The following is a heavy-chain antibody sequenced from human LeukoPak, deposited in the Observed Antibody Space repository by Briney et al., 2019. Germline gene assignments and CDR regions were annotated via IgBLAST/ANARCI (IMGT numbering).Heavy chain of an antibody. CDR3: ARGRNGFFDF. D-gene: IGHD5-24*01. V-gene: IGHV3-74*01. Sequence: GGSLRLSCAASGFTFNTYWMHWVRQAPGKGLVWLSQINGDGGRTRYADSVKGRLTISRDNAKNTVYLQMNSLRAEDTAMYYCARGRNGFFDFWGHGTLVTVSS. CDR2: INGDGGRT. J-gene: IGHJ4*01. CDR1: GFTFNTYW.